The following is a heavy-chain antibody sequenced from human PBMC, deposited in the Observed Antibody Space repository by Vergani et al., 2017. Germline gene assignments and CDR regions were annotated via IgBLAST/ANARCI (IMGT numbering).Heavy chain of an antibody. Sequence: QVQLQESGPGLVRPSQTLTLTCTVSGGSISSGSYYWSWFRQPAGKGLEWIGRFYTGGGTSYNPSLKSRVTISVDTSKNQFSLQLSSVTAADTAVYYCAGDPLYXTTWPFLLLDMDVWGQGTTVTVSS. CDR3: AGDPLYXTTWPFLLLDMDV. J-gene: IGHJ6*02. CDR2: FYTGGGT. CDR1: GGSISSGSYY. V-gene: IGHV4-61*02. D-gene: IGHD6-13*01.